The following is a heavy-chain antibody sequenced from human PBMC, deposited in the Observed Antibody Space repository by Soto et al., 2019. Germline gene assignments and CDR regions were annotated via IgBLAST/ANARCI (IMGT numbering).Heavy chain of an antibody. V-gene: IGHV1-69*06. CDR3: AREGPEMATIRFDY. CDR1: GDTFSYYP. Sequence: QVQLVQSGAEVKKPGSSVQVSCKASGDTFSYYPISWVRQAPGQGLEWMGGIIPIFGTTNYAQKFQGRVTITADKSTSTAYMALSSLRSEDTAAYYCAREGPEMATIRFDYWGQGTVVTVSS. D-gene: IGHD5-12*01. J-gene: IGHJ4*02. CDR2: IIPIFGTT.